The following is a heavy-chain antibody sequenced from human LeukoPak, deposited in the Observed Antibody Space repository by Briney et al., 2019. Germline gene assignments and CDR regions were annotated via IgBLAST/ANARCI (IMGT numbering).Heavy chain of an antibody. CDR1: GASISNSKYY. Sequence: SETLSLTCAVSGASISNSKYYWAWVRQTPGKGLEWIGSIYHSGSTYYNPSLKTRLTISVDTSKNQFSPKLSSVTAADTAVYYCARDVLGDYGMDVWGQGTTVTVSS. J-gene: IGHJ6*02. CDR3: ARDVLGDYGMDV. CDR2: IYHSGST. V-gene: IGHV4-39*07. D-gene: IGHD3-10*01.